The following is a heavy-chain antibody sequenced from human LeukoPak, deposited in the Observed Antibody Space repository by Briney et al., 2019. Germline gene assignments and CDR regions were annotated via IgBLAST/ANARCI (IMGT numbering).Heavy chain of an antibody. CDR3: ARVLGYSGYVIDY. CDR1: GFTFSSYG. V-gene: IGHV3-33*01. D-gene: IGHD5-12*01. J-gene: IGHJ4*02. CDR2: IWYDGSNK. Sequence: GGSLRLSCAASGFTFSSYGMHWVRQAPGKGPEVVAVIWYDGSNKYYADSVKGRFTISRDNSKNTLYLQMNSLRAEDTAVYYCARVLGYSGYVIDYWGQGTLVTVSS.